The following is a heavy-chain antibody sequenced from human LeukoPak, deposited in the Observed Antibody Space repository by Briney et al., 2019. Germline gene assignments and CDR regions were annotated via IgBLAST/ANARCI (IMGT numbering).Heavy chain of an antibody. J-gene: IGHJ3*02. Sequence: ASVEVSCKASGGTFSSYAISWVRQAPGQGLEWMGGIIPIFGTANYAQKFQGRVTITADKSTSTAYMELSSLRSEDTAVYYCARSPRGSGSSTLLGVAFDIWGQGTIVTVSS. V-gene: IGHV1-69*06. CDR3: ARSPRGSGSSTLLGVAFDI. CDR1: GGTFSSYA. D-gene: IGHD3-10*01. CDR2: IIPIFGTA.